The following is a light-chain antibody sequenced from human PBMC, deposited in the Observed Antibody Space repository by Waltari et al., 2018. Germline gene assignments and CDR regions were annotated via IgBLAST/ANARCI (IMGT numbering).Light chain of an antibody. CDR2: DAS. Sequence: ESVLTQSPATLSLSPGERATLSCRASQSVGSYLAWYQQRPGQAPRLLIYDASNRATGIPARFSGSGSGTDFTLTISSLEPEDFAVYYCQQRSIWPPLTFGGGTKVEIK. CDR3: QQRSIWPPLT. CDR1: QSVGSY. V-gene: IGKV3-11*01. J-gene: IGKJ4*01.